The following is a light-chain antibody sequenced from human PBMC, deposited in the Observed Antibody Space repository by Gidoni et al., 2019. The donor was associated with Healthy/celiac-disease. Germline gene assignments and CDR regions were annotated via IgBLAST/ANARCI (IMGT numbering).Light chain of an antibody. CDR3: SSYTDSGTYVV. CDR1: SSDVGGYDY. J-gene: IGLJ3*02. Sequence: QSALTQPASVSGSPGQSITISCTGASSDVGGYDYVSLYHLHPDKAPILLIHDVSYRPSGVSDRFSGSKSGNTASLTISGLQDEDEGDYYCSSYTDSGTYVVFGGGTKLTVL. CDR2: DVS. V-gene: IGLV2-14*03.